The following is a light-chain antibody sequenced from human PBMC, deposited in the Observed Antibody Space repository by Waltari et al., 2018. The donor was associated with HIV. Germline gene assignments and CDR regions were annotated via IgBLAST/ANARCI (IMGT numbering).Light chain of an antibody. CDR3: QQYNHWPPDT. J-gene: IGKJ2*01. Sequence: EVVMTQSPATLSVSPGERATLSCRASQSVNSHLAWYQHQAGQAPRLLIYWASTKANCGPARFSGSGFGTEFTLTISSLQSEDVAVYYWQQYNHWPPDTFGQGTKLEIK. CDR1: QSVNSH. V-gene: IGKV3-15*01. CDR2: WAS.